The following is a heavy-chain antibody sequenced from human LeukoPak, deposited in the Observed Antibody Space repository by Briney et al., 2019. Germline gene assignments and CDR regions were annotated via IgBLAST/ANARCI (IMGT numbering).Heavy chain of an antibody. CDR1: GVSLRGYY. J-gene: IGHJ6*03. Sequence: SETLSLTCAVYGVSLRGYYWSWIRQSPERGLEWIGEISHEGDSIYNPSLKSRLTLSVDMSKNQFSLNLRSVTAADTAVYYCARGRNYVSDYYFDVWGKGTTVIVSS. CDR3: ARGRNYVSDYYFDV. CDR2: ISHEGDS. V-gene: IGHV4-34*01. D-gene: IGHD1-7*01.